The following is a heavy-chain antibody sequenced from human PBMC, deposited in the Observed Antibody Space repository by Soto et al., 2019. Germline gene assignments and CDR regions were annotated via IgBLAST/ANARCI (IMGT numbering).Heavy chain of an antibody. CDR1: GFTFSSYA. Sequence: GGSLRLSCAASGFTFSSYAMSWVRQAPGKGLEWVSVISGSGGSTHYADSVKGRSTISRDNSKNTLYLQVNSLRAEDTAVYYCAKEADISGDHPDYWGQGTQVTVSS. CDR3: AKEADISGDHPDY. CDR2: ISGSGGST. D-gene: IGHD3-22*01. V-gene: IGHV3-23*01. J-gene: IGHJ4*02.